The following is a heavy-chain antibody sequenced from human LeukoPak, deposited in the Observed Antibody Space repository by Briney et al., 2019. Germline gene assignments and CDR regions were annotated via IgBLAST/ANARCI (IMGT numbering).Heavy chain of an antibody. Sequence: SETLSLTCVVSGGSVSGYYWGWIRQPPGRGLEWIGYVYYSGSTNYNPSFKSRITISVDTSKNQFSLKLSSVTAADTAVYYCARATWLPVGLYYYDSSGYYYFDYWGQGTLVTVSS. CDR3: ARATWLPVGLYYYDSSGYYYFDY. V-gene: IGHV4-59*02. J-gene: IGHJ4*02. D-gene: IGHD3-22*01. CDR1: GGSVSGYY. CDR2: VYYSGST.